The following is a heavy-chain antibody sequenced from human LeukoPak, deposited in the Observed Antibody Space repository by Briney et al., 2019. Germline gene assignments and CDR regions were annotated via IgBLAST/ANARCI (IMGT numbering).Heavy chain of an antibody. V-gene: IGHV1-18*01. Sequence: GASVKVSCTASGYTFTTYGISWVRQAPGQGLEWMGWISGYNGNTNYAQKFQGRVTMTTDTSTSTAYMELRSLRSDDTAVYYCARDPRFLIAEIPFPYWAEKPLVTVSS. J-gene: IGHJ4*02. D-gene: IGHD6-13*01. CDR2: ISGYNGNT. CDR1: GYTFTTYG. CDR3: ARDPRFLIAEIPFPY.